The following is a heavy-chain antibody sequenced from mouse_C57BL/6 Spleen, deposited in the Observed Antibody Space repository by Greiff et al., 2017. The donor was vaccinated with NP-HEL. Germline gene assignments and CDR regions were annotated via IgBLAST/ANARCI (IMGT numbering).Heavy chain of an antibody. CDR1: GFTFSDYY. Sequence: EVQLVESEGGLVQPGRSMKLSCTASGFTFSDYYMAWVRQVPEKGLEWVANINYDGSSTYYLDSLKSRFIITRDNAKNILYLQVSSLKSEDTATYYCAREPYFDYWGQGTTLTVSS. CDR3: AREPYFDY. CDR2: INYDGSST. J-gene: IGHJ2*01. V-gene: IGHV5-16*01.